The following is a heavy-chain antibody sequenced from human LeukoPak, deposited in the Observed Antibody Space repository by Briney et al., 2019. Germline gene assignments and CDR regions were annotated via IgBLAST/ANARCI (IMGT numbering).Heavy chain of an antibody. D-gene: IGHD7-27*01. CDR1: GASIRSGNYY. J-gene: IGHJ3*02. CDR3: ARDRAGDSFDI. CDR2: IHTSGST. Sequence: PSETLSLTCTVSGASIRSGNYYWTWIRQPAGKGLEWIGRIHTSGSTNYNPSLKSRVAISIDTSKNQFSLNLNSVTAAETAIYYCARDRAGDSFDIWGQGAMVTVSA. V-gene: IGHV4-61*02.